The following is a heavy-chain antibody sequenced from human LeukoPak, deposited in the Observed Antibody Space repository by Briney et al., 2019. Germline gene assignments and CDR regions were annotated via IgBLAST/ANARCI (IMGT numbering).Heavy chain of an antibody. Sequence: GGSLRLSCAASGFTFSSYGMHWVRQAPGQGLEWVAFIRYYGSNKNFADSVQGRFTISRDNSKNTLYMQMNSLRAEETAVYYCAKDDLYYWGQGTLVTVSS. CDR1: GFTFSSYG. D-gene: IGHD2-8*01. CDR2: IRYYGSNK. V-gene: IGHV3-30*02. CDR3: AKDDLYY. J-gene: IGHJ4*02.